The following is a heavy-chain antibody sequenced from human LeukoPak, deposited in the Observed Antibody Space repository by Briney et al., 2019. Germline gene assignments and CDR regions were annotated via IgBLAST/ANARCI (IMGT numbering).Heavy chain of an antibody. Sequence: GSLRLSCAASGFTFSSYGMRWVRQAPGKGLEWVAVISYDGSNKYYADSVKGRFTISRDNAKNSPYLQMNSLRAEDTAVYYCARDSLPEIRGHYYYYYMDVWGKGTTVTISS. V-gene: IGHV3-30*03. D-gene: IGHD3-10*01. CDR1: GFTFSSYG. CDR3: ARDSLPEIRGHYYYYYMDV. CDR2: ISYDGSNK. J-gene: IGHJ6*03.